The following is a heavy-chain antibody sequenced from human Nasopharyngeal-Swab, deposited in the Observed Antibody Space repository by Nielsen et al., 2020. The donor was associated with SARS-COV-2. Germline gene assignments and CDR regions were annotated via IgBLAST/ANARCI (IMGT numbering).Heavy chain of an antibody. Sequence: GESLKISCAATGFTFDDYAMHWVRQAPGKGPEWVSYISSSSSTIYYADSVKGRFTISRDNAKNSLYLQMNSLRDEDTAVYYCASLSTYPWGQGTLVTVSS. D-gene: IGHD5/OR15-5a*01. CDR3: ASLSTYP. J-gene: IGHJ5*02. CDR2: ISSSSSTI. CDR1: GFTFDDYA. V-gene: IGHV3-48*02.